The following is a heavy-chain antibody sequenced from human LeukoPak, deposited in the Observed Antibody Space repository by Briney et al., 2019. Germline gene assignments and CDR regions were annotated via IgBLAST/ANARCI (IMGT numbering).Heavy chain of an antibody. CDR2: LRYDGSIK. V-gene: IGHV3-30*02. D-gene: IGHD2-2*01. CDR3: SSIEVVPGDRFVT. CDR1: VVTFSSYG. J-gene: IGHJ5*02. Sequence: GGCLRLSCAASVVTFSSYGMNWVRQARGTGVGGGGFLRYDGSIKYYAASVKGRFTISRDNSKNTLYLHINSLRAQDTAVLSFSSIEVVPGDRFVTSGERTLFTVSS.